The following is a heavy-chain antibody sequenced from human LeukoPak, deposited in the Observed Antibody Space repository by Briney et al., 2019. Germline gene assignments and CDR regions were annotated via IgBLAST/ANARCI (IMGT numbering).Heavy chain of an antibody. V-gene: IGHV1-69*04. CDR2: IISMLGIA. J-gene: IGHJ4*02. CDR1: GGTFSSYA. Sequence: GASVKVSCKASGGTFSSYAITWVRQAPGQGLEWMGRIISMLGIATYAQKFQGRVTIIADKSTSTAYMELSSLRSEDTAVYYCARSTIAVAGPSDDWGQGTLVTVSS. D-gene: IGHD6-19*01. CDR3: ARSTIAVAGPSDD.